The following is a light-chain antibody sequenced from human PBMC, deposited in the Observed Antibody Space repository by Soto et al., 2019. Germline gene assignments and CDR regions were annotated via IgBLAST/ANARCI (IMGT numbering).Light chain of an antibody. CDR3: QQYNNWLYT. V-gene: IGKV3-11*01. Sequence: EIVLTQSPATLSLSPGEGATLSCRASQSVSNYIAWYQQKPGQAPRVLSYDASNRAAGVPARFSGSGSGTEFTLIISSLQSEDLAVYYCQQYNNWLYTFGQGTKLEIK. J-gene: IGKJ2*01. CDR2: DAS. CDR1: QSVSNY.